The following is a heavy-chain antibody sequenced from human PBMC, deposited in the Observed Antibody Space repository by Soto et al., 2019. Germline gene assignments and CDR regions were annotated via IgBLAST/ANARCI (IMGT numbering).Heavy chain of an antibody. CDR2: IYYSGST. J-gene: IGHJ5*02. Sequence: SETLSLTCTVSGGSISSGGYYWSWIRQHPGKGLEWIGYIYYSGSTYYNPSLKSQVTISVDTSKNQFSLKLSSVTAADSVVYYCARGSYYDSSGYYGPWGQGTLVTVSS. CDR3: ARGSYYDSSGYYGP. V-gene: IGHV4-31*01. CDR1: GGSISSGGYY. D-gene: IGHD3-22*01.